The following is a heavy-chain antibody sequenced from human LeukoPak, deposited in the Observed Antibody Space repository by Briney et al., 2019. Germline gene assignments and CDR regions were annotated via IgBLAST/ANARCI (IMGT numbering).Heavy chain of an antibody. J-gene: IGHJ4*02. CDR2: IYYSGST. Sequence: SETLSLTCTVSGDSISSYYWTWIRQPPGQGLEWIGYIYYSGSTNYNPSLKSRVTISVDTSKNQFSLKLNSVIAADTAVYYCARENNYFDYWGQGTLVTVSS. V-gene: IGHV4-59*01. CDR1: GDSISSYY. CDR3: ARENNYFDY.